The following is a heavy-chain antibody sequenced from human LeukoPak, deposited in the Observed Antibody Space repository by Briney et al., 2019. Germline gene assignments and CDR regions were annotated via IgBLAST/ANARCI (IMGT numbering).Heavy chain of an antibody. V-gene: IGHV3-33*06. CDR2: IWYDGSNK. D-gene: IGHD3-3*01. CDR3: AKDVLRFLECLDY. J-gene: IGHJ4*02. CDR1: GFTFSSYG. Sequence: GGSLRLSCAASGFTFSSYGMHWVRQAPGKGLEWVAVIWYDGSNKYYADSVKGRFTISRDNSKNTLYLQMNSLRAEDTAVYYCAKDVLRFLECLDYWGQGTLVIVSS.